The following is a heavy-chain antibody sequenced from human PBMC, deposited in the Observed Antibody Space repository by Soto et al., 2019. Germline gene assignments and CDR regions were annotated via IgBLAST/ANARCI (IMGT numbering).Heavy chain of an antibody. Sequence: QVQLVDSGGGVVQPGRSLRLSCTTSGFLFNTYAMHWVRQAPGKGLEWVAGMSHDGSSTYYADSVKGRFTISRDNSKNTRYLHMNSLRPEATAVSYCARPGSGYDVLTGHYFYYYHAMDVWGQGTKVTVSS. V-gene: IGHV3-30-3*01. CDR1: GFLFNTYA. CDR3: ARPGSGYDVLTGHYFYYYHAMDV. D-gene: IGHD3-9*01. J-gene: IGHJ6*02. CDR2: MSHDGSST.